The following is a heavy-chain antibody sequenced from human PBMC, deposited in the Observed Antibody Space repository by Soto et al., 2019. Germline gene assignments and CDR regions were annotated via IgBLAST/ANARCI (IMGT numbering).Heavy chain of an antibody. CDR3: ARPRWRQFTPYDYHGMDV. D-gene: IGHD4-4*01. J-gene: IGHJ6*02. CDR2: INRSGAT. Sequence: PSETLSLTCGVHGGSLSDSYWAWIRQTPGEGLEWIGEINRSGATNYNPSLKSRVTISLDTPKNQFSLRMTSVTAADTAVYFCARPRWRQFTPYDYHGMDVWGQGTT. CDR1: GGSLSDSY. V-gene: IGHV4-34*01.